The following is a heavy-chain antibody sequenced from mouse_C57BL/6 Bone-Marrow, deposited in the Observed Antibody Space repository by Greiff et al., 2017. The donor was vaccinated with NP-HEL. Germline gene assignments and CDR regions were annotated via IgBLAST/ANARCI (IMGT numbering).Heavy chain of an antibody. D-gene: IGHD1-1*01. V-gene: IGHV1-18*01. CDR3: ARPYGREFAY. CDR1: GYTFTDYN. CDR2: INPNNGGT. J-gene: IGHJ3*01. Sequence: VQLQQSGPELVKPGASVKIPCKASGYTFTDYNMDWVKQSHGKSLEWIGDINPNNGGTIYNQKFKGKATLTVDKSSSTAYMELRSLTSEDTAVYYCARPYGREFAYWGQGTLVTVSA.